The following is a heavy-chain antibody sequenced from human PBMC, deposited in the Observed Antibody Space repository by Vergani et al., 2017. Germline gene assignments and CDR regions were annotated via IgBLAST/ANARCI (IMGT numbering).Heavy chain of an antibody. J-gene: IGHJ6*03. V-gene: IGHV3-30*03. CDR3: ARDFLTRVTTLDYYYMGV. CDR1: GFPFSGYG. Sequence: QVQLVESGGGVVQPGGSLRLSCAAAGFPFSGYGVHWVRQAPGKGLEWVSVISYDGNKKNYADSVKGRFTISRDNSKNTLYLEMNALRAEDTAVYYCARDFLTRVTTLDYYYMGVWGKGTTVTVSS. D-gene: IGHD1-1*01. CDR2: ISYDGNKK.